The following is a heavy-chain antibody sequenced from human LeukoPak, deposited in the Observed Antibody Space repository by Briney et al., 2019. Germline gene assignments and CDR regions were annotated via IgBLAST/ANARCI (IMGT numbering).Heavy chain of an antibody. V-gene: IGHV4-4*07. CDR1: GGSISSYY. CDR3: ARASYSYDINGWVPFDY. D-gene: IGHD3-22*01. CDR2: IYTSGST. J-gene: IGHJ4*02. Sequence: PSETLSLTCTVSGGSISSYYWSWIRQPAGKGLEWIGRIYTSGSTNYNPSLKSRVTISGDTSKNQFSLRPSSVTAADTAVYYCARASYSYDINGWVPFDYWGQGTLVTVSS.